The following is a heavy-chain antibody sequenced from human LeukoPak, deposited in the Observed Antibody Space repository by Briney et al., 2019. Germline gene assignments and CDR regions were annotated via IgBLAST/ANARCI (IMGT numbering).Heavy chain of an antibody. J-gene: IGHJ4*02. Sequence: GGSLRLSCAASGFTFSSYGMHWVRQAPGKGLEWVAFIRYDGSDKYYADSVKGRFTISRDTSKNTLYLQMNSLRAEDTAVYYCAKDPDCTSGICYTFFDYWGQGTLVTVSS. CDR1: GFTFSSYG. CDR3: AKDPDCTSGICYTFFDY. D-gene: IGHD2-8*01. V-gene: IGHV3-30*02. CDR2: IRYDGSDK.